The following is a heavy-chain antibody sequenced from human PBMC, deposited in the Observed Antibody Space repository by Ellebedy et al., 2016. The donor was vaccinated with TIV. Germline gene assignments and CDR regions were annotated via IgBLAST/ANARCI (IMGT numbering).Heavy chain of an antibody. CDR1: GFTFSSYA. CDR3: ASLFGEFDY. CDR2: ISGSGGST. D-gene: IGHD3-10*01. J-gene: IGHJ4*02. Sequence: GGSLRLXCAASGFTFSSYAMSWVRQAPGKGLEWVSAISGSGGSTYYTDSVKGRFIISRDNSKKTLYLQMNSLRVEDTAVYYCASLFGEFDYWGQGTLVTVSS. V-gene: IGHV3-23*01.